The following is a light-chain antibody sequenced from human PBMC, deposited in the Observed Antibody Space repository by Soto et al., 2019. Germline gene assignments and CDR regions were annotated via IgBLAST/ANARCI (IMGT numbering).Light chain of an antibody. V-gene: IGLV2-23*01. Sequence: QSALTQPASVSGSPGQSITNSCTGTSSDVGSYNLVSWYQQHPGKAPKLMIYEGSKRPSGVSNRFSGSKSGNTASLTISGLQAEDEADYYCCSYAGSSTYVFGTVTKLTVL. CDR3: CSYAGSSTYV. CDR1: SSDVGSYNL. J-gene: IGLJ1*01. CDR2: EGS.